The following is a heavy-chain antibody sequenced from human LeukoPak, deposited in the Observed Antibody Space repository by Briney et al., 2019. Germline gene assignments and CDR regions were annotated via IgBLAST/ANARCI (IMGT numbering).Heavy chain of an antibody. V-gene: IGHV3-23*01. CDR3: AKGVRFLEWLSYYYYYYMDV. D-gene: IGHD3-3*01. J-gene: IGHJ6*03. Sequence: GGSLRLSCAASGFTFSSYAMSWVRQAPGKGLEWVSAISGSGGSTYYADSVKGRFTISRDNSKNTLYLQMNSLRAEDTAVYYCAKGVRFLEWLSYYYYYYMDVWGKGPTATVSS. CDR2: ISGSGGST. CDR1: GFTFSSYA.